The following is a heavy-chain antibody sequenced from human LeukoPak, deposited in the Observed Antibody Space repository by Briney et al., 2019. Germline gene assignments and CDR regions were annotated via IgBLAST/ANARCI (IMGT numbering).Heavy chain of an antibody. J-gene: IGHJ4*02. CDR1: GYTFTSYG. CDR3: ARDSYDFWSGYYPTIEPLDY. D-gene: IGHD3-3*01. Sequence: ASVKVSCKASGYTFTSYGISWVRQAPGQGLEWMGWISAYNGNTNYAQKLQGRVTMTTDKSTSTAYMEVRSLRSDDTAVYYCARDSYDFWSGYYPTIEPLDYWGQGTLVTVSS. CDR2: ISAYNGNT. V-gene: IGHV1-18*01.